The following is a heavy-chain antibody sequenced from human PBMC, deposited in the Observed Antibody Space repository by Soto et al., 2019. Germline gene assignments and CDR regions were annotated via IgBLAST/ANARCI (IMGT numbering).Heavy chain of an antibody. CDR1: GGDLTNSG. V-gene: IGHV1-69*04. J-gene: IGHJ4*02. CDR2: IFPLLAMV. D-gene: IGHD6-13*01. CDR3: AKEDRAGFKS. Sequence: QVHLVQSGAEMKKPGSSVKVSCKVSGGDLTNSGISWVRQAPGQGLEWMGGIFPLLAMVDYSQKFQGRVTITAHESTNTAYMDLGSLRSEDTAVYYCAKEDRAGFKSWGQGTLVIVSS.